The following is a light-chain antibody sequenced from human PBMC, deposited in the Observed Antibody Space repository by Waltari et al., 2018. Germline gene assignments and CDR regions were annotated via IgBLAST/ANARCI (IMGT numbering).Light chain of an antibody. V-gene: IGLV2-14*01. CDR2: EVS. CDR3: SSYTSSSTLDPYV. CDR1: SSDVGGYNY. Sequence: QSALTQPASVSGSPGPSITISCTGTSSDVGGYNYVSWYQQHPGKAPKLMIYEVSNRPSGVSNRFSGSKSGNTASLTISGLQAEDEADYYCSSYTSSSTLDPYVFGTGTKVTVL. J-gene: IGLJ1*01.